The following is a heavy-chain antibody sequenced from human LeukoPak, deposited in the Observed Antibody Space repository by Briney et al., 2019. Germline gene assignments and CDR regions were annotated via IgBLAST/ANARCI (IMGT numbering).Heavy chain of an antibody. D-gene: IGHD2-15*01. CDR3: ARRYCSGGSCYVDY. CDR1: GGTFTSYA. J-gene: IGHJ4*02. Sequence: ASVKVSCKASGGTFTSYAISWVRQAPGQGLEWMGGIIPIFGTANYAQKFQGRVTITADKSTSTAYMELSSLRSEDTAVYYCARRYCSGGSCYVDYWGQGTLVTVSS. CDR2: IIPIFGTA. V-gene: IGHV1-69*06.